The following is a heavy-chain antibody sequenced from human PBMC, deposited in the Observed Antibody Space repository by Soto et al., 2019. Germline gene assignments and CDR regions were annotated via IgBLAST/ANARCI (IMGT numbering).Heavy chain of an antibody. J-gene: IGHJ6*02. CDR2: IYSGGST. Sequence: GGSLRLSCAASGFTVSNNYMSWVRQAPGKGLEWVSVIYSGGSTYYADSVKGRFTISRDNSKNTLYLQMNSLRAEDTAVYYCASVVTVARDYYYYGMDVWGQGTTVTVSS. CDR1: GFTVSNNY. CDR3: ASVVTVARDYYYYGMDV. V-gene: IGHV3-53*01. D-gene: IGHD2-15*01.